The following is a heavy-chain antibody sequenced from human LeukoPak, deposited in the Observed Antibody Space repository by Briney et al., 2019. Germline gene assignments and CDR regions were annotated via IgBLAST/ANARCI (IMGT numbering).Heavy chain of an antibody. Sequence: PSETLSLTCAVYGGSFSGYYWSWIRQPPGKELEWIGEINHSGSTNYNPSLKSRVTISVDTSKNQFSLKLSSVTAADTAVYYCARGVQIYSSRSFYYFDYWGQGTLVTVSS. J-gene: IGHJ4*02. CDR1: GGSFSGYY. CDR2: INHSGST. V-gene: IGHV4-34*01. D-gene: IGHD6-13*01. CDR3: ARGVQIYSSRSFYYFDY.